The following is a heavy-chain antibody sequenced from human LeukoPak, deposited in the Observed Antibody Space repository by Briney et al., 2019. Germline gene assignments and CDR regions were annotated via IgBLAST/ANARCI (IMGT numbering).Heavy chain of an antibody. CDR2: ISYHGSAK. CDR3: AKDWGSSGWYNYFDP. J-gene: IGHJ5*02. D-gene: IGHD6-19*01. Sequence: GGSLRLSCVVSGFTISSHGMHWVRQAPGKGLEWVAMISYHGSAKYYGDSVQSRFTISRDISKNTLYLQMDSLRPEDTAVYYCAKDWGSSGWYNYFDPWGQGTLVTVSS. CDR1: GFTISSHG. V-gene: IGHV3-30*18.